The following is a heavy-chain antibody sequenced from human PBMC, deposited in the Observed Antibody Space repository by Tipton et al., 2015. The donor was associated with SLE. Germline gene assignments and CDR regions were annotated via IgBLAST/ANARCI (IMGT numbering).Heavy chain of an antibody. CDR3: AKSGIFWNDPFDL. CDR2: IYYSGST. D-gene: IGHD3-3*01. V-gene: IGHV4-59*11. J-gene: IGHJ3*01. CDR1: GGSISSHY. Sequence: TLSLTCTVSGGSISSHYWSWIRQPPGKGLEWIGYIYYSGSTNYNPSLKSRVTISVDTSKNQFSLKLSSVTAADTAVYYCAKSGIFWNDPFDLWGQGTLVTVSS.